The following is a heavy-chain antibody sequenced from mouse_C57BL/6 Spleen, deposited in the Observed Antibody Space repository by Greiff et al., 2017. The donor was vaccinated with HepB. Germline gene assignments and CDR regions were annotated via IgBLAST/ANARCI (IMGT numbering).Heavy chain of an antibody. CDR2: IDPNSGGT. CDR1: GYTFTSYW. V-gene: IGHV1-72*01. D-gene: IGHD1-1*01. CDR3: AREITTVVAPHVDD. Sequence: QVQLQQPGAELVKPGASVKLSCKASGYTFTSYWMHWVKQRPGRGLEWIGRIDPNSGGTKYNEKFKSKATLTVDKPSSPAYMQLSSLTSEDSAVYYCAREITTVVAPHVDDWGQGTTLTVSS. J-gene: IGHJ2*01.